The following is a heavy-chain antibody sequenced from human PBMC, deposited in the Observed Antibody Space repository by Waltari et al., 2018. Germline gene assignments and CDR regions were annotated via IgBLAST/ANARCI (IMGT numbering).Heavy chain of an antibody. CDR3: AKRGGTSPFGY. J-gene: IGHJ4*02. CDR1: GFSIRSGDY. CDR2: LHHSGST. V-gene: IGHV4-38-2*02. D-gene: IGHD3-10*01. Sequence: QVQLQESGPGLVRPSETLSLTCSVSGFSIRSGDYWGWLRQPPGKGLEWIATLHHSGSTYYSPSLKSRATMSVDTSKNQFSLKMTSVTAADTAVYYCAKRGGTSPFGYWGQGTLVTVSS.